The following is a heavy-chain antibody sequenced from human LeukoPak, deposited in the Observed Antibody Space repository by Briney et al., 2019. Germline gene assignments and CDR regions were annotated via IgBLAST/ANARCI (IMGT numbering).Heavy chain of an antibody. Sequence: GGSLRLSCAASGFTFSSYWMNWVRQAPGKGLVWVSRIASDGSSTTYADSVKGRFSISRDNAKNTLYLQMNSLRAEDTAVYYCARGEYYDFWSGYYTPPPLFDYWGQGTLVTVSS. CDR1: GFTFSSYW. J-gene: IGHJ4*02. D-gene: IGHD3-3*01. CDR2: IASDGSST. V-gene: IGHV3-74*01. CDR3: ARGEYYDFWSGYYTPPPLFDY.